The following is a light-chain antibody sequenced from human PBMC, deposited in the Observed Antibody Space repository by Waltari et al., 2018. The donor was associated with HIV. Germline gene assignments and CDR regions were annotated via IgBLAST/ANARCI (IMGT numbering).Light chain of an antibody. CDR1: QSVSYSSNNENY. CDR3: QQYYSTPYS. CDR2: WAS. Sequence: DIVMTQSPDSLAVSLGERATINCNSSQSVSYSSNNENYLAWYQQKAGQPPKLLIYWASTRESGVPGRFSGSGSGTDFTLTISSLQAEDVAVYYCQQYYSTPYSFGQGTKLEIK. V-gene: IGKV4-1*01. J-gene: IGKJ2*03.